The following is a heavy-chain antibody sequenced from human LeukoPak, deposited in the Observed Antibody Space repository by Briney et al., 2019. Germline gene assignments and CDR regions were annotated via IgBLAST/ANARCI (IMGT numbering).Heavy chain of an antibody. CDR2: IIPIFGTA. Sequence: ASVKVSCKASGGTFSSYAISWVRQARGQGLEWRGGIIPIFGTANYAQKFQGRVTITTDESTSTAYMELSSLRSEDTAVYYCARVEMATIGQAGVFDYWGQGTLVTVSS. V-gene: IGHV1-69*05. CDR3: ARVEMATIGQAGVFDY. D-gene: IGHD5-24*01. J-gene: IGHJ4*02. CDR1: GGTFSSYA.